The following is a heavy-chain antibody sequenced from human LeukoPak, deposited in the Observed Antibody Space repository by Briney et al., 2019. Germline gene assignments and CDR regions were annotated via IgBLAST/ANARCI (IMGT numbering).Heavy chain of an antibody. Sequence: PGGSLRLSCAASGFTFSDYYMTWIRQAPGEGLECVSYISTSSGYTNYADSVKGRFTISRDNAKNSLYLQMNSLRAEDTAMYYCARGYSYGDYWGQGTLVTVSS. J-gene: IGHJ4*02. CDR2: ISTSSGYT. CDR3: ARGYSYGDY. D-gene: IGHD5-18*01. CDR1: GFTFSDYY. V-gene: IGHV3-11*06.